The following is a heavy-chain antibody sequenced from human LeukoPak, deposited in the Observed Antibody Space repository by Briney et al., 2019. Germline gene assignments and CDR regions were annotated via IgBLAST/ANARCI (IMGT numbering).Heavy chain of an antibody. D-gene: IGHD4-17*01. CDR2: IYPGDSDT. CDR1: GYNFTTNW. CDR3: ARHVTTGSVFDAFDI. J-gene: IGHJ3*02. Sequence: PGDSLKISCKGSGYNFTTNWSGWVRQMPGKGLGWVGIIYPGDSDTRYSPSFQGQVTMSADKSISTAYLQWSSLRASDTAMYYCARHVTTGSVFDAFDIWGQGTMVTVSS. V-gene: IGHV5-51*01.